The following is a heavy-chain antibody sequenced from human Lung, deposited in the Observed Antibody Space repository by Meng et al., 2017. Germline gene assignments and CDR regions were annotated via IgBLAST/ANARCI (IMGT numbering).Heavy chain of an antibody. CDR3: ARDPSIILWWTYYFDY. CDR2: ISYDGSNK. V-gene: IGHV3-30*01. D-gene: IGHD2-21*01. CDR1: GFTFSSYA. Sequence: GESLKISCAASGFTFSSYAMHWVRQAPGKGLEWVAVISYDGSNKYYADSVKGRFTISRDNSKNTLYLQMNSLRAEDTAVYYRARDPSIILWWTYYFDYWGQGTLVTVSS. J-gene: IGHJ4*02.